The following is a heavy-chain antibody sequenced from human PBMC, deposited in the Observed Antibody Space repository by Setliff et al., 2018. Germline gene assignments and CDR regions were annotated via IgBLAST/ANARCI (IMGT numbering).Heavy chain of an antibody. J-gene: IGHJ5*02. CDR2: FIPVLGKP. D-gene: IGHD3-3*01. CDR1: GATLSGVV. CDR3: ATELRSPFWHLDL. Sequence: SVKVSCKASGATLSGVVFSWVRQAPGHGLEWMGRFIPVLGKPNYAPRFQGRLTVTVDTSTGTSYMDLRSLRSDDTAIYYCATELRSPFWHLDLWGQGSLVTVSS. V-gene: IGHV1-69*04.